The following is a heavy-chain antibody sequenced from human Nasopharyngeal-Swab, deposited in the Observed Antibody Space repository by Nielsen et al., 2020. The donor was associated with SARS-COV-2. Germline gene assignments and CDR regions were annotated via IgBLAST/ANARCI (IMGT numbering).Heavy chain of an antibody. J-gene: IGHJ4*02. Sequence: SETLSLTCNVSGDSFSSSNSYWGWLRQPPGKGLEWIGTINDSGSTYYNPSLRSRVTVSADTSRNHFSLKLSSVTAADTAVYHCARGSIGRIDPFDYWGQGTLVTVSS. V-gene: IGHV4-39*02. D-gene: IGHD6-19*01. CDR1: GDSFSSSNSY. CDR2: INDSGST. CDR3: ARGSIGRIDPFDY.